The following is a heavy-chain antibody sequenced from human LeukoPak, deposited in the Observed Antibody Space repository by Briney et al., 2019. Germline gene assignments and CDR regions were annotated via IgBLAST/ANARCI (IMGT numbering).Heavy chain of an antibody. J-gene: IGHJ6*02. CDR3: ARDTYSGYDSLFGNYLYYAMDV. Sequence: SQTLSLTCAISGDSVSSNSAAWNWIRQSPSRGLEWLGRTYYRSKWYNDYAVSVKSRITINPDTSRNQFSLQLNSVTPEDTAVYYCARDTYSGYDSLFGNYLYYAMDVWGQGTTVTVSS. CDR2: TYYRSKWYN. CDR1: GDSVSSNSAA. V-gene: IGHV6-1*01. D-gene: IGHD5-12*01.